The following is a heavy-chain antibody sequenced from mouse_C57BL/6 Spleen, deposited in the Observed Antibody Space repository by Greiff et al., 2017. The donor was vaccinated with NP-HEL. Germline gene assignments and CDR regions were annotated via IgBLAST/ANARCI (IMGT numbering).Heavy chain of an antibody. D-gene: IGHD4-1*01. J-gene: IGHJ1*03. Sequence: DVKLQESGPELVKPGASVKIPCKASGYTFTDYNMDWVKQSHGKSLEWIGDINPNNGGTIYNQKFKGKATLTVDKSSSTAYMELRSLTSEDTAVYYCARVGLGRNWYFDVWGTGTTVTVSS. CDR2: INPNNGGT. V-gene: IGHV1-18*01. CDR1: GYTFTDYN. CDR3: ARVGLGRNWYFDV.